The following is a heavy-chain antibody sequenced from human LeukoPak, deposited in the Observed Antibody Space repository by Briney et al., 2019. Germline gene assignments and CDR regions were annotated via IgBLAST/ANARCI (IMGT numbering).Heavy chain of an antibody. Sequence: GGSLRLSCAPSGFTFGTYAMSWVRQGPGKGLEWVARISNAAGTTNYADSVRGRFTISRDNSQNTLYLQMSSLRVEDTAEYYCAKDGLRGYDFDSWGQGTLVIVSS. D-gene: IGHD5-12*01. CDR1: GFTFGTYA. V-gene: IGHV3-23*01. CDR3: AKDGLRGYDFDS. J-gene: IGHJ5*01. CDR2: ISNAAGTT.